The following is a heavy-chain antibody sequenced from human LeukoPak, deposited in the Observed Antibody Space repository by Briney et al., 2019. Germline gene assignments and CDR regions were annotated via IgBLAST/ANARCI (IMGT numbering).Heavy chain of an antibody. V-gene: IGHV2-5*02. Sequence: GATLVRPTQTLTLTWTFSDFSLTTNGVGVAWIRQPPGKAREWLALIYWDDCKRSSPSLRGGRAFTKATSQNQVVLTMTDLDPVDPATYFCAHSGYNSGFYFDYWGQGTLVTVSS. CDR2: IYWDDCK. CDR3: AHSGYNSGFYFDY. D-gene: IGHD6-19*01. CDR1: DFSLTTNGVG. J-gene: IGHJ4*02.